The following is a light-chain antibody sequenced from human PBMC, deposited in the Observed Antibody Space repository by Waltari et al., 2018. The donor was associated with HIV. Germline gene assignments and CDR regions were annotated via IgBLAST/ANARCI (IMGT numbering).Light chain of an antibody. V-gene: IGLV2-14*01. CDR1: SSAVASYNY. Sequence: QSALTQPASVSGSPGQAITISCTGTSSAVASYNYVSWYQLHPGKAPKLMIYEVSNRPSGVSNRFSGSKSGNTASLTISGLQAEDEADYYCSSYTSSSTLLVFGTGTKVTVL. J-gene: IGLJ1*01. CDR2: EVS. CDR3: SSYTSSSTLLV.